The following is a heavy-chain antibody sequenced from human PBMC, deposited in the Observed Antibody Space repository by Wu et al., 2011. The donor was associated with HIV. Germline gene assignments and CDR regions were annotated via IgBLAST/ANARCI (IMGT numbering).Heavy chain of an antibody. Sequence: QVQLVQVWAEVKKPGSSVKVSCKASEALQQLCYQLGATGPGQGLEWMGGIIPIFGTANYAQKFQGRVTITTDESTSTAYMELSSLRSEDTAIYYCARAFGYISSWYGVAYGLDVWGQGTTVTVSS. D-gene: IGHD6-13*01. J-gene: IGHJ6*02. CDR3: ARAFGYISSWYGVAYGLDV. V-gene: IGHV1-69*05. CDR2: IIPIFGTA. CDR1: EALQQLC.